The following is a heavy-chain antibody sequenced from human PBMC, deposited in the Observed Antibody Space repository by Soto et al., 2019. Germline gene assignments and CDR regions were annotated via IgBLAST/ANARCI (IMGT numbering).Heavy chain of an antibody. J-gene: IGHJ6*02. CDR3: ARYRADTVGGGYFYGMDV. CDR2: ISVYNGLT. D-gene: IGHD5-12*01. V-gene: IGHV1-18*01. CDR1: GYTFTTYG. Sequence: QVQLVESGAEVKKPGASVKVSCKASGYTFTTYGLTWVRQAPGQGLEWMGWISVYNGLTTYAQKFQGRVTMTTDTSTTTADMALRHLRSDDTAVYYWARYRADTVGGGYFYGMDVWGQGTTVTVSS.